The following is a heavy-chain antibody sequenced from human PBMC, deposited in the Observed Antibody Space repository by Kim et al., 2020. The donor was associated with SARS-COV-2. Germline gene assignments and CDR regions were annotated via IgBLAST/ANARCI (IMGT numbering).Heavy chain of an antibody. CDR2: IYPGDSDT. CDR3: ARSHWYSGWYPYYYYYYGMDV. V-gene: IGHV5-51*01. D-gene: IGHD6-19*01. Sequence: GESLKISCKGSGYSFTSYWIGWVRQMPGKGLEWMGIIYPGDSDTRYSPSYQGQVTISADKSISTAYLQWSSLKASDTAMYYCARSHWYSGWYPYYYYYYGMDVWGQGTTVTVSS. CDR1: GYSFTSYW. J-gene: IGHJ6*02.